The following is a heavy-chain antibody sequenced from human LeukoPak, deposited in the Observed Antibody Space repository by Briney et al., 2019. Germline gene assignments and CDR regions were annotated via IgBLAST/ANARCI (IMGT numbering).Heavy chain of an antibody. CDR2: ISSSSSYI. Sequence: GGSLRLSCVASGFTFSSYSMNWVRQAPGKGLEWVSSISSSSSYIYYSDSVKGRFTISRDNAKNSLYLQMNSLRAEDTAVYYCARARGRSINDAFDIWGQGTMVTVSS. CDR3: ARARGRSINDAFDI. V-gene: IGHV3-21*01. CDR1: GFTFSSYS. J-gene: IGHJ3*02. D-gene: IGHD3-16*01.